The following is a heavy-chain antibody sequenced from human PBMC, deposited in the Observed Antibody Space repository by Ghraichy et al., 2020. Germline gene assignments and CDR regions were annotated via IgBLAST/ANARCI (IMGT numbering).Heavy chain of an antibody. CDR3: ARDSASGGGDYHYYYGMDV. CDR2: IYYTGST. CDR1: GGSISSYY. Sequence: SETLSLTCTVSGGSISSYYWSWIRQPPGKGLEWIGYIYYTGSTSYNPSLKSRVTISVDTSKNQFSLKLSSVTAADTAVYYCARDSASGGGDYHYYYGMDVWGQGTTVTVSS. D-gene: IGHD4-17*01. V-gene: IGHV4-59*01. J-gene: IGHJ6*02.